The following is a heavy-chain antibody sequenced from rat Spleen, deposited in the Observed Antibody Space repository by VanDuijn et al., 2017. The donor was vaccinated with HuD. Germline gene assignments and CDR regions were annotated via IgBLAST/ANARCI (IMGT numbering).Heavy chain of an antibody. CDR1: GFTFTNYD. V-gene: IGHV5-27*01. CDR2: ISSGGGST. Sequence: EVQLVESGGGLVQPGRSLKLSCAASGFTFTNYDMAWVRQAPAKGLEWIASISSGGGSTYYPDSVKGRFTISRDNAKSTLYLQMNSLRSEDTATYYCTRGMDAWGQGASVTVSS. CDR3: TRGMDA. J-gene: IGHJ4*01.